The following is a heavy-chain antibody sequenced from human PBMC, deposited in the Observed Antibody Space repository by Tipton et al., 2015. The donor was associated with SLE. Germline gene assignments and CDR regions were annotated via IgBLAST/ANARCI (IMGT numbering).Heavy chain of an antibody. CDR3: ARAPGLDRDYYSYYYMDV. D-gene: IGHD3/OR15-3a*01. J-gene: IGHJ6*03. Sequence: TLSLTCTLSGGSISSGSYFWSWIRQPPGKGLEWIGEINHSGGTNYNPSLKSRVTISVDTSKNQFSLNLRSVTAADTAVYYCARAPGLDRDYYSYYYMDVWGKGATVTVSS. CDR1: GGSISSGSYF. CDR2: INHSGGT. V-gene: IGHV4-39*07.